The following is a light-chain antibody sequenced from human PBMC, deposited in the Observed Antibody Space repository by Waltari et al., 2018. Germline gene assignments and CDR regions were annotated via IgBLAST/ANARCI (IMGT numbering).Light chain of an antibody. CDR2: DAA. CDR1: QSVGRY. Sequence: EIVLTQSPGTLSLSPGERATLSCRASQSVGRYLAWYQQKPGQAPRLLIYDAATRATGIPDRLSGSGSGTDFSLTISRLESEDFAVYYCQKYVNLPATFGQGTKVEIK. J-gene: IGKJ1*01. CDR3: QKYVNLPAT. V-gene: IGKV3-20*01.